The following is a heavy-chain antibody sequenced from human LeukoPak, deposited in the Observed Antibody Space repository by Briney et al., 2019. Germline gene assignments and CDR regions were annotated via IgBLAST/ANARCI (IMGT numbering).Heavy chain of an antibody. Sequence: PSETLSLTCTVSGDSISPYYWSWIRQPPGKGLEWIGYIYYSGSTYYNPSLKSRVTISVDTSKNQFSLKLSSVTAADTAVYYCARVCGGYCSSTSCYDWFDPWGQGTLVTVSS. J-gene: IGHJ5*02. D-gene: IGHD2-2*01. V-gene: IGHV4-30-4*01. CDR3: ARVCGGYCSSTSCYDWFDP. CDR2: IYYSGST. CDR1: GDSISPYY.